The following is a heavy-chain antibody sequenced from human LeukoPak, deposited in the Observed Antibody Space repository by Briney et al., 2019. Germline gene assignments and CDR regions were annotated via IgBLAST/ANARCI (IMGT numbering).Heavy chain of an antibody. V-gene: IGHV3-21*01. J-gene: IGHJ4*02. CDR1: GFTFSSYR. D-gene: IGHD5-24*01. CDR2: ISSNSSHT. CDR3: ARTRDGYNFGPFDC. Sequence: GGSLRLSCAASGFTFSSYRMNWVRQAPGKGQEWVSLISSNSSHTYNADSVRGRFTISRDNAKNSLYLEMNSLRVEDTAVYYCARTRDGYNFGPFDCWGQGTLVTVSS.